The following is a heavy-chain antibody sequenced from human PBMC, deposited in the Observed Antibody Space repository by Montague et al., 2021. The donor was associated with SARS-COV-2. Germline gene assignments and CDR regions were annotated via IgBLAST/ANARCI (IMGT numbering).Heavy chain of an antibody. CDR2: ISSSGSTI. J-gene: IGHJ4*02. D-gene: IGHD1-26*01. Sequence: SLRLSCAASGFSFSSYEMNWVRQAPGKGLEWVSYISSSGSTIYYADSVEGRFTISRDNAKNSLYLQMNSLRAEDTAVYYCARVFATVGAMDRNDYWGQGTLVTVSS. V-gene: IGHV3-48*03. CDR3: ARVFATVGAMDRNDY. CDR1: GFSFSSYE.